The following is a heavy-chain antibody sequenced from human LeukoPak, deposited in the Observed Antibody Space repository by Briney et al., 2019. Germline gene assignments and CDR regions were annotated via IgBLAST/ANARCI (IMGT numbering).Heavy chain of an antibody. CDR2: ISGYDGNT. CDR1: GYTFTTYG. CDR3: ARTVTTSSYYFDY. J-gene: IGHJ4*02. V-gene: IGHV1-18*01. Sequence: ASVNVSCKASGYTFTTYGVSWVRQAAGHGLEWMGWISGYDGNTNYAQKLRGRVTMTTDTSTSTAYMDLRSLRSDDTALYYCARTVTTSSYYFDYWGQGTLVTVSS. D-gene: IGHD4-17*01.